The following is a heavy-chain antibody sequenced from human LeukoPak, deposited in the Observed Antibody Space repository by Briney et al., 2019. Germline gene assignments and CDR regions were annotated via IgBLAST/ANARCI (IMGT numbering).Heavy chain of an antibody. V-gene: IGHV3-30*04. Sequence: QSGGSLRLSCAASGFTFNSYTMHWVRQAPGKGLEWVAVISFDGNNKYYADSVKGRFTISRDNAKNSLYLQMNSLRAEDTAVYYCARSGRFGELLPILIVVWGQGTLVTVSS. J-gene: IGHJ4*02. CDR2: ISFDGNNK. CDR1: GFTFNSYT. D-gene: IGHD3-10*01. CDR3: ARSGRFGELLPILIVV.